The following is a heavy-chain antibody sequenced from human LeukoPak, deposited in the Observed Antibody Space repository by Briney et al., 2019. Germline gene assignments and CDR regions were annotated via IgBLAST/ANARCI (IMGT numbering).Heavy chain of an antibody. Sequence: GGSLRLSCTASGFTFSSYDMHWDRQDKGKGLEWVSAISTAGDPYYVGSVKGRFTISRENAKNSFYLQMNSLRAGDTAVYYCAGQARPGSAEGAFDIWGQGTMVTVSS. J-gene: IGHJ3*02. CDR2: ISTAGDP. CDR1: GFTFSSYD. V-gene: IGHV3-13*05. D-gene: IGHD2-2*01. CDR3: AGQARPGSAEGAFDI.